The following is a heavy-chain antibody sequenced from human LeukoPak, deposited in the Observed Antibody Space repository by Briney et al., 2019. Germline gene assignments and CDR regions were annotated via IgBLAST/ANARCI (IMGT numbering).Heavy chain of an antibody. V-gene: IGHV3-23*01. Sequence: PGGSLRLSCAASGFTFSSYAMSWVRQPPGKALEWVSAISGSGGSTYYADSVKGRFTISRDNSKNTLYLQMNSLRAEDTAVYYCARDPTYCSSTSCSRHGAFDIWGQGTMVTVSS. J-gene: IGHJ3*02. CDR1: GFTFSSYA. CDR2: ISGSGGST. D-gene: IGHD2-2*01. CDR3: ARDPTYCSSTSCSRHGAFDI.